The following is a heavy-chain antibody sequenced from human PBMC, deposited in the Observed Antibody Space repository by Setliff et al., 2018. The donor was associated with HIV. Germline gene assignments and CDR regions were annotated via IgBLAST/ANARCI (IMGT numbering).Heavy chain of an antibody. CDR1: GFTFSGSA. J-gene: IGHJ6*03. D-gene: IGHD1-20*01. CDR2: IKTKPNSYAT. V-gene: IGHV3-73*01. Sequence: PGGSLRLSCSASGFTFSGSALHWVRQASGKGLEWVGRIKTKPNSYATAHAESVKGRFTISRDDSKNTAFLQMNSLKTEDTAVYYCTPITGYYMDVWGKGTTVTVSS. CDR3: TPITGYYMDV.